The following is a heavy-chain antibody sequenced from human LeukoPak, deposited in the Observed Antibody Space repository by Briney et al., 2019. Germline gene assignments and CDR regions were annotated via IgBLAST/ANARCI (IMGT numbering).Heavy chain of an antibody. CDR2: ISHNGST. J-gene: IGHJ4*02. CDR1: GGSLSRSGYS. V-gene: IGHV4-30-2*01. D-gene: IGHD2-15*01. CDR3: ASPDISGAKDY. Sequence: PSETLSLTCAVSGGSLSRSGYSWSWIRQPPGRDLEWIGYISHNGSTYYNPSIKSRVTISVDRSKIQFSLKLTSVTAADTAVYYCASPDISGAKDYWGQGTLVTVSS.